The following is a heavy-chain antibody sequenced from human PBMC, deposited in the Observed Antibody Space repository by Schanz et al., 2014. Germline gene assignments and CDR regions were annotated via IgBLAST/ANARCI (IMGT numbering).Heavy chain of an antibody. J-gene: IGHJ3*02. CDR1: GFTFGDYA. CDR3: AKGRFGELSAFDI. Sequence: EVHLLESGGGLVPPGGSLRLSCAASGFTFGDYAMSWVRQAPGKGLEWVSAISGSGGSTYYADSVKGRFTISRDNSKNTLYLQMNSLRAEDTAVYYCAKGRFGELSAFDIWGQGTMVTVSS. D-gene: IGHD3-10*01. CDR2: ISGSGGST. V-gene: IGHV3-23*01.